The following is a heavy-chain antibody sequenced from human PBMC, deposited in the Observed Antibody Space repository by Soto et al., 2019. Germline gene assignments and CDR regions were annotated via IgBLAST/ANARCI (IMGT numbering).Heavy chain of an antibody. CDR1: GYTFTGYY. CDR2: INPNSGGT. D-gene: IGHD2-2*01. J-gene: IGHJ5*02. Sequence: ASVKVSCKASGYTFTGYYMHWVRQAPGQGLEWMGWINPNSGGTKYAQKFQGRVTMTRDTSISTAYMELSRLGSDDTAVYYCARDRWDVVVVPAAMRGYNWFDPWGQGTLVTVSS. V-gene: IGHV1-2*02. CDR3: ARDRWDVVVVPAAMRGYNWFDP.